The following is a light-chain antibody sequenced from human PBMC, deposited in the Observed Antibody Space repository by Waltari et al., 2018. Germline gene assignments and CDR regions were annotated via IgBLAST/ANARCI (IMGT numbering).Light chain of an antibody. V-gene: IGKV1-33*01. CDR2: DAS. CDR3: QRYDGLLFYT. CDR1: QDSINY. Sequence: DIQMTQSPSSLSASVGDRVTITCQASQDSINYLNWYKHKAGKAPKLLIYDASNLETGVPSRFSGRGSGTDFTLTINDLQPEDVATYYCQRYDGLLFYTFGQGTKLELK. J-gene: IGKJ2*01.